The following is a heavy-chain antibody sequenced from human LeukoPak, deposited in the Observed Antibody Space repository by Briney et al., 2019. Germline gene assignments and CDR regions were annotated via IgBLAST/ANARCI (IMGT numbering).Heavy chain of an antibody. J-gene: IGHJ6*03. D-gene: IGHD3-16*01. CDR3: ARDWDMDV. CDR2: IKQDGSEK. CDR1: GFPFSSYW. Sequence: QPGGSLRLSCAASGFPFSSYWMSWVRQAPGKGLEWVANIKQDGSEKSYVDSVKGRFTISRDNAKKSLYLQVNSLRAEDAAVYYCARDWDMDVWGKGTTVTVSS. V-gene: IGHV3-7*01.